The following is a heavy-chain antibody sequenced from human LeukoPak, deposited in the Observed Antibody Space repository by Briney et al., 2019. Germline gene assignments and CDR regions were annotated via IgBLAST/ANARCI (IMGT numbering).Heavy chain of an antibody. D-gene: IGHD2-2*01. Sequence: PSETLSLTCAVYGGSFSGYYWSWIRQPPGKGLEWIGEINHSGSTNYNPSLKSRVTISVDTSKNQFSLKLSSVTAADTAVYYCARGTGQYQLLLRFVYWFDPWGQGTLVTVSS. CDR3: ARGTGQYQLLLRFVYWFDP. CDR1: GGSFSGYY. J-gene: IGHJ5*02. V-gene: IGHV4-34*01. CDR2: INHSGST.